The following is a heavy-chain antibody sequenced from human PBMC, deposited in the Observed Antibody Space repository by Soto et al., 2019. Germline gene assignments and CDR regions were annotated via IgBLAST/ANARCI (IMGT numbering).Heavy chain of an antibody. V-gene: IGHV3-23*01. J-gene: IGHJ6*02. CDR1: GFTFSSCA. D-gene: IGHD3-3*01. CDR3: AKPVLRFLDPTGRYGMDV. CDR2: ISGSGGST. Sequence: GGSLRLSCAASGFTFSSCAMSWVRQAPGKGLEWVSAISGSGGSTYYADSVKGRFTISRDNSKNTLYLQMNSLRAEDTAVYYCAKPVLRFLDPTGRYGMDVWGQGTTVTVSS.